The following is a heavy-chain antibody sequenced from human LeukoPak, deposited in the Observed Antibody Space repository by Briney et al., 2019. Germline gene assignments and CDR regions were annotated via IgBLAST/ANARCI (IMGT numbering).Heavy chain of an antibody. Sequence: GGSLRLSCAASGFTFSSYAMSWVRQAPGKGLEWVSAISGSGGSTYYADSVKGRFTISRDNSKNTVYLQMNSLRAEDTAVYYCAKDGAINYYDSSGYYSGYYFDYWGQGTLVTVSS. J-gene: IGHJ4*02. CDR3: AKDGAINYYDSSGYYSGYYFDY. CDR1: GFTFSSYA. CDR2: ISGSGGST. D-gene: IGHD3-22*01. V-gene: IGHV3-23*01.